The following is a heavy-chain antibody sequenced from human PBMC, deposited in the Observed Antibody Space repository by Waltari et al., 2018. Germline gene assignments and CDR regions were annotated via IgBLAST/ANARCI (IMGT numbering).Heavy chain of an antibody. Sequence: QVQLQESGPGLLTHSETLSLTCTVSGGSLSRYYWNWIRQSPGKGLEWIGYIYYSGYSSFNPSLKSRFSLSVDTPKNQFSLKLNSVTAADTAVYYCARDSYVFNGWFNPWGQGTLVTVSS. CDR1: GGSLSRYY. CDR2: IYYSGYS. CDR3: ARDSYVFNGWFNP. J-gene: IGHJ5*02. V-gene: IGHV4-59*12. D-gene: IGHD3-10*02.